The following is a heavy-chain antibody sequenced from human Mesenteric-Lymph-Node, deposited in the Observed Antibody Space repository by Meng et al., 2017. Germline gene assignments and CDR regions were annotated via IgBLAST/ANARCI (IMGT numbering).Heavy chain of an antibody. CDR2: IYYSGST. V-gene: IGHV4-59*12. J-gene: IGHJ3*02. Sequence: SETLSLTCTVSGGSISSYYWSWIRQPPGKGLEWIGYIYYSGSTNYNPSLKSRVTISVDTSKNQFSLKLSSVTAADTAVYYCARAPETEYYDILTGYWPDAFDIWGQGTMVTVSS. CDR1: GGSISSYY. CDR3: ARAPETEYYDILTGYWPDAFDI. D-gene: IGHD3-9*01.